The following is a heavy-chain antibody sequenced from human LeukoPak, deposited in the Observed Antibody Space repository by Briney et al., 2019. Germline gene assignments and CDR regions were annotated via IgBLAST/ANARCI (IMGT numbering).Heavy chain of an antibody. CDR3: AKDPKTYGSGSYYKEDY. D-gene: IGHD3-10*01. CDR2: ISGSGGST. Sequence: GGSLRLSCAASGFTFSFYSMNWVRQAPGKGLEWVSAISGSGGSTYYADSVKGRFTISRDNSKNTLYLQMNSLRAEDTAVYYCAKDPKTYGSGSYYKEDYWGQGTLVTVSS. J-gene: IGHJ4*02. V-gene: IGHV3-23*01. CDR1: GFTFSFYS.